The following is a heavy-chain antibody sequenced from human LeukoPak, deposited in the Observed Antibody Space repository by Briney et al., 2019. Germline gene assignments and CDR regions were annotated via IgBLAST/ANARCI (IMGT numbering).Heavy chain of an antibody. D-gene: IGHD3-16*01. Sequence: EGSLRLSCAVSGLALSNYWMNWVRQAPGKGLEWVANINPDGGEERYVDSVKGRFVVSRDNAKNSLYLQMNSLRAEDTAVYYCAIWGADQNYWGQGTLVTVSS. CDR1: GLALSNYW. CDR2: INPDGGEE. V-gene: IGHV3-7*02. J-gene: IGHJ4*02. CDR3: AIWGADQNY.